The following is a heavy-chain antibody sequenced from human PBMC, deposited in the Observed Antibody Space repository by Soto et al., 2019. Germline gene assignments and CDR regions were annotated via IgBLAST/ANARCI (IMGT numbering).Heavy chain of an antibody. V-gene: IGHV3-23*01. CDR1: GFTFSSYA. CDR2: ISGSGGST. D-gene: IGHD3-10*01. CDR3: AKERRRESPPLLWFGELFQNRIIHYGMDV. J-gene: IGHJ6*02. Sequence: GGSLRLSCAASGFTFSSYAMSWVRQAPGKGLEWVSAISGSGGSTYYADSVKGRFTISRDNSKNTLYLQMNSLRAEDTAVYYCAKERRRESPPLLWFGELFQNRIIHYGMDVWGQGTTLTVSS.